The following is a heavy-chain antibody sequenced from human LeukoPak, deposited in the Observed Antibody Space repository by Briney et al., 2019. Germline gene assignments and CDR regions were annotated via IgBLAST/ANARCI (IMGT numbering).Heavy chain of an antibody. V-gene: IGHV3-66*01. Sequence: GGSLRLSCAASGFTVSSNYMSWVRQARGKGLEWVSVIYSGGSTYYADSVKGRFTISRDNSKNTLYLQMNSLRAEDTAVYYCARDRLEGAVGYYFDYWGQGTLVTVSS. J-gene: IGHJ4*02. CDR3: ARDRLEGAVGYYFDY. CDR2: IYSGGST. D-gene: IGHD3-3*01. CDR1: GFTVSSNY.